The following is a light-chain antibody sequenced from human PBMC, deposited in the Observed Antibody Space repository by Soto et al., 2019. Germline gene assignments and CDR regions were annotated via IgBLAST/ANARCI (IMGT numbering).Light chain of an antibody. V-gene: IGKV3-20*01. CDR2: DAS. J-gene: IGKJ2*03. CDR3: QQYLSSPPYG. CDR1: QTISSY. Sequence: EIVLTQSPGTLSLSPGERATLSCRASQTISSYLAWYQHKPGQAPRLLIYDASSRATGIPDRFSGSGSGTDFTLTISRREPEDFAVYYCQQYLSSPPYGFGQGTKLEIK.